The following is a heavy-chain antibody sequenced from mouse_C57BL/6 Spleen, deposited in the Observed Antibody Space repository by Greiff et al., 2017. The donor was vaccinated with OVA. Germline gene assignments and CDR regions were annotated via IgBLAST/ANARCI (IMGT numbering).Heavy chain of an antibody. CDR1: GYTFTDYE. CDR3: TRPYDYDRGDY. V-gene: IGHV1-15*01. CDR2: IDPETGGT. J-gene: IGHJ2*01. D-gene: IGHD2-4*01. Sequence: VQLQESGAELVRPGASVTLSCKASGYTFTDYEMHWVKQTPVHGLEWIGAIDPETGGTAYNQKFKGKAILTADKSASTAYMELRSLTSEDSAVYYCTRPYDYDRGDYWGQGTTLTVSS.